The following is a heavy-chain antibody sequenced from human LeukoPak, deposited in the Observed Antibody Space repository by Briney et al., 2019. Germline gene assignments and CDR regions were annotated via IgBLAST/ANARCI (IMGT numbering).Heavy chain of an antibody. CDR1: GFTVSSNY. V-gene: IGHV3-53*04. Sequence: GGSLRLSCAASGFTVSSNYMSWVRQAPGKGLEWVSVIYSGGSTYYADSVKGRFTNSRHNSKNTLYLQMNSLRAEDTAVYYCASAAEDYGPPDYWGQGTLVTVSS. CDR3: ASAAEDYGPPDY. CDR2: IYSGGST. D-gene: IGHD4-17*01. J-gene: IGHJ4*02.